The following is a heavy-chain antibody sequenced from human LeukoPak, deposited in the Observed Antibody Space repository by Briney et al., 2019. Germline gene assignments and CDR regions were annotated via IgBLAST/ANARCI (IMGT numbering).Heavy chain of an antibody. Sequence: SGGSLRLSCAASGFTFSSYGMSWVRQAPGKGLEWVSAISGSGGSTNYADSVKGRFTISRDNSKNTLYPQMNSLRAEDTAVYYCAKDCIAYSGYAYDYWGQGTLVTVSS. J-gene: IGHJ4*02. CDR1: GFTFSSYG. CDR2: ISGSGGST. CDR3: AKDCIAYSGYAYDY. V-gene: IGHV3-23*01. D-gene: IGHD5-12*01.